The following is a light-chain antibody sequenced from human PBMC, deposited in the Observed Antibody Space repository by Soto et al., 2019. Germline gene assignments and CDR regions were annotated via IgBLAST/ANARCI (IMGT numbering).Light chain of an antibody. V-gene: IGKV3-11*01. CDR1: QTVNNY. Sequence: EIVLTQSPGTLSLSPGERATLSCRASQTVNNYLAWYQQKPGQAPRLLIYDTSKRAPGVPARFIGSGSGIAFTLTIDIVEPEDYAIYYCQQRSDWRWTFGQGTKVDIK. J-gene: IGKJ1*01. CDR3: QQRSDWRWT. CDR2: DTS.